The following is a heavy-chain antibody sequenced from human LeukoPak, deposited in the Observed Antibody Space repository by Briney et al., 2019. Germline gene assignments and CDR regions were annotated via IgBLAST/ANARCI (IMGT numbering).Heavy chain of an antibody. J-gene: IGHJ6*02. Sequence: GRSLRLSCAASGFTFSSYGMHCVRQAPGKGLEWVAVIWYDGSNKYYADSVKGRFTISRDNSKNTLYLQMNSLRAEDTAVYYCARVWYPTNYYYYGMDVWGQGTTVTVSS. V-gene: IGHV3-33*01. CDR1: GFTFSSYG. CDR3: ARVWYPTNYYYYGMDV. D-gene: IGHD1-26*01. CDR2: IWYDGSNK.